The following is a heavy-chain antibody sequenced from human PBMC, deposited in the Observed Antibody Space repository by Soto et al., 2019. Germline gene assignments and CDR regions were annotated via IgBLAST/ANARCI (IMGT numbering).Heavy chain of an antibody. D-gene: IGHD1-26*01. J-gene: IGHJ5*02. CDR1: VVSFSGYY. Sequence: SETLSLTCAFYVVSFSGYYWSCIRHPPGKWLEWIGEINHSGSTNYNPSLKSRVTISVDTSKNQFSLKLSSVTAADTAVYYCARAPYSGSYYGWFEPWGQGTLVNVSS. CDR3: ARAPYSGSYYGWFEP. CDR2: INHSGST. V-gene: IGHV4-34*01.